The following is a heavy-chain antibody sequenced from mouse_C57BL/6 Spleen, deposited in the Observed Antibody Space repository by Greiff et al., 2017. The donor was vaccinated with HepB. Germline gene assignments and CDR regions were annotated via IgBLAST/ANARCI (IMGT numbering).Heavy chain of an antibody. Sequence: EVQGVESVAELVRPGASVKLSCTASGFNIKNTYMHWVKQRPEQGLEWIGRIDPANGNTKYAPKFQGKATITADTSSNTAYLQLSSLTSEDTAIYYGAFYDGYYLYFDYWGQGTTLTVSS. V-gene: IGHV14-3*01. CDR3: AFYDGYYLYFDY. D-gene: IGHD2-3*01. CDR1: GFNIKNTY. J-gene: IGHJ2*01. CDR2: IDPANGNT.